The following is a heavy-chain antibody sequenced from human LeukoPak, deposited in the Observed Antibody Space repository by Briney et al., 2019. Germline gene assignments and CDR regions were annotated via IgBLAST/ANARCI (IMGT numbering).Heavy chain of an antibody. D-gene: IGHD6-6*01. CDR3: ARAKQLASPFDY. Sequence: ASVKVSCKASGYTFTGYYMHWVRQAPGQGLEWMGWINPNSGGTNYAQKFQGRVTMTRDTSISTAYMELSRLRSADTAVYYCARAKQLASPFDYWGQGTLVTVSS. CDR1: GYTFTGYY. CDR2: INPNSGGT. V-gene: IGHV1-2*02. J-gene: IGHJ4*02.